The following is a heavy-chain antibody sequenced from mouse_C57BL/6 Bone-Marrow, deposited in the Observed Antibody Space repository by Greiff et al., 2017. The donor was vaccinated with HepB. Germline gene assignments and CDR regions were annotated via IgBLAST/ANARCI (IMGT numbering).Heavy chain of an antibody. Sequence: VQLKQSGPGLVKPSQTVFLTCTVTGISITTGNYRWSWIRQFPGNKLEWIGYIYYSGTITYNPSLTSRTTITRDTPKNQFFLEMNSLTAEDTATYYCAREYYGSPWYFDVWGTGTTVTVSS. D-gene: IGHD1-1*01. CDR2: IYYSGTI. CDR1: GISITTGNYR. J-gene: IGHJ1*03. V-gene: IGHV3-5*01. CDR3: AREYYGSPWYFDV.